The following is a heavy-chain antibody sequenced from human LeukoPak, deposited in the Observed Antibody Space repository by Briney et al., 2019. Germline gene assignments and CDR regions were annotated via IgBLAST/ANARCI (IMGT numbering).Heavy chain of an antibody. D-gene: IGHD1-26*01. Sequence: GGSLRLSCAASGSSFSSYNMNWVRQTPGKGLEWVSSITSSSTYTFYADSVKGRFTISRDSARNSLYLQMNSLRAEDTAVYYCARDPYSGTYGDTYYYYMDVWGKGTTVTISS. CDR2: ITSSSTYT. CDR3: ARDPYSGTYGDTYYYYMDV. J-gene: IGHJ6*03. V-gene: IGHV3-21*01. CDR1: GSSFSSYN.